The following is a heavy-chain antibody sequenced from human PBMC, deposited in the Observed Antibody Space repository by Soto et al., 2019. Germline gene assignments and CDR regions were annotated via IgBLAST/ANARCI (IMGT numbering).Heavy chain of an antibody. V-gene: IGHV5-51*01. CDR3: ARKDSSGYSNWFDP. Sequence: GESLKISCEASGYDFVSYWIAWVRQMPGKGLEWMGIIYPGDSEAIYSPPFQGRVTISADKSTSTAYLHWNSLKASDSATYYCARKDSSGYSNWFDPRGQGTLVTVSS. CDR1: GYDFVSYW. J-gene: IGHJ5*02. D-gene: IGHD3-22*01. CDR2: IYPGDSEA.